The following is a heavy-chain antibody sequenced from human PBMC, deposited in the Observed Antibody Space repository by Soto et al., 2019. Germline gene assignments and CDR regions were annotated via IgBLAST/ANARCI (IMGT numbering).Heavy chain of an antibody. D-gene: IGHD2-2*01. V-gene: IGHV1-18*04. CDR1: GYTFISYG. J-gene: IGHJ4*02. Sequence: QVQLVQSGAEVKKPGASVKVSCKAAGYTFISYGISWVRQAPGQGLEWMGWISTHNGDTNNAPKLQGRITMPTDTSTSTTYMELRSLRPDDTAVYYCATDERDYCSSSNCHSFDHWGQGTLVTVSS. CDR2: ISTHNGDT. CDR3: ATDERDYCSSSNCHSFDH.